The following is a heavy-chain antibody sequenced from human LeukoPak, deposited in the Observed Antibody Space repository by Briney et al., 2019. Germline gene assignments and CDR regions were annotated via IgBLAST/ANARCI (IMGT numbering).Heavy chain of an antibody. CDR2: ISSSGSTI. V-gene: IGHV3-11*04. Sequence: GSLRLSCAASGFTFSDYYMSWIRQAPGKGLEWVSYISSSGSTIYYADSVKGRFTISRDNAKNSLYLQMNSLRAEDTAVYYCATPVDTAMVTPFDHWGQGTLVTVSS. CDR3: ATPVDTAMVTPFDH. D-gene: IGHD5-18*01. J-gene: IGHJ4*02. CDR1: GFTFSDYY.